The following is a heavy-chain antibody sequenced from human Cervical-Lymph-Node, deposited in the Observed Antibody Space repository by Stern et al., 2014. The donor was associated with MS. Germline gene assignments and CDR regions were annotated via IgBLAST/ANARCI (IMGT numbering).Heavy chain of an antibody. V-gene: IGHV4-39*01. CDR3: AKHACTGAACPFDL. Sequence: QLQLQESGPGLVKPSETLSLTCAVSGDSISSYTHYWAWIRQPPGKGLEWIGSVYYSGATYYNPSLKSPVTISGDTSKNPSPLGLNSVTAADTAVYYCAKHACTGAACPFDLWGQGTLVTVSS. CDR1: GDSISSYTHY. J-gene: IGHJ4*02. CDR2: VYYSGAT. D-gene: IGHD2-8*02.